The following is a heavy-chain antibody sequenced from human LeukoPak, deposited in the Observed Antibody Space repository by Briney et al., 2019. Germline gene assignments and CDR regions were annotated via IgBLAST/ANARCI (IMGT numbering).Heavy chain of an antibody. CDR3: ARGPHYYGSGSYYKSPYYGMDV. CDR1: GFTFSSYA. Sequence: GGSLRLSCAASGFTFSSYAMHWVRQAPGKGLEWVAVISYDGSNKYYADSVKGRFTISRDNSKNTLYLQMNSPRAEDTAVYYCARGPHYYGSGSYYKSPYYGMDVWGQGTTVTVSS. J-gene: IGHJ6*02. CDR2: ISYDGSNK. V-gene: IGHV3-30*04. D-gene: IGHD3-10*01.